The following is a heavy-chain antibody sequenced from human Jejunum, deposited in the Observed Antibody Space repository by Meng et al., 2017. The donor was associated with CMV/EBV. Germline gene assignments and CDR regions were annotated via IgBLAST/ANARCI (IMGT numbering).Heavy chain of an antibody. CDR2: ITHSGST. Sequence: QAHIPQWGEGLLKPSGTLXLPCGVYGXXXSCYWSWVRQPPGKGLEWIGEITHSGSTNYNVSLKSRVTISIDTSKNQFSLKLSSVTATDTAVYYCAPGFRSWSGSYSSWGQGTLVTVSS. V-gene: IGHV4-34*01. D-gene: IGHD1-26*01. J-gene: IGHJ4*02. CDR3: APGFRSWSGSYSS. CDR1: GXXXSCY.